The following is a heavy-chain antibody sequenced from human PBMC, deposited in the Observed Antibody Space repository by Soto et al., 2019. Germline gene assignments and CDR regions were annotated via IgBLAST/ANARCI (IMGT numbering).Heavy chain of an antibody. CDR2: INPSGGST. J-gene: IGHJ5*02. CDR3: AALERGELNWFDP. Sequence: QVQLVQSGAEVKKPGASVKVSCKASGYTFTSYYMHWVRQAPGQGLEWMGIINPSGGSTSYAQKFQGRVTMTRDTSTSTFYMELSSLRSEDTAVYYCAALERGELNWFDPWGQGTLFTVSS. CDR1: GYTFTSYY. D-gene: IGHD1-7*01. V-gene: IGHV1-46*03.